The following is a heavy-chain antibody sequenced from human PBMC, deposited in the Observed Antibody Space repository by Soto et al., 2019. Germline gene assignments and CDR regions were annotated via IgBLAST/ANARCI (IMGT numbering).Heavy chain of an antibody. Sequence: EVQLVESGGGLVHPGGSLRLSCAASGFTFSSYWMHWVRQAPGKGLVWVSRINSDGSSTSYADSVKGRFTISRDNAKNTLYLQMNSLRAEDTAVYYCASGYSYGYGAYFDYWGQGTLVTVSS. CDR1: GFTFSSYW. CDR2: INSDGSST. CDR3: ASGYSYGYGAYFDY. V-gene: IGHV3-74*01. J-gene: IGHJ4*02. D-gene: IGHD5-18*01.